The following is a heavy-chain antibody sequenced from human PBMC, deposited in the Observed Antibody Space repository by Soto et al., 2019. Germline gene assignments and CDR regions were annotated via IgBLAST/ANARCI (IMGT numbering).Heavy chain of an antibody. J-gene: IGHJ6*02. D-gene: IGHD3-9*01. CDR3: AKDRRFYDILTGYYYYYYGMDV. Sequence: GGSLRLSRAASGFTFSSYAMSWVRQAPGKGLEWVSAISGSGGSTYYADSVKGRFTISRDNSKNTLYLQMNSLRAEDTAVYYCAKDRRFYDILTGYYYYYYGMDVWGQGTTVTVSS. V-gene: IGHV3-23*01. CDR1: GFTFSSYA. CDR2: ISGSGGST.